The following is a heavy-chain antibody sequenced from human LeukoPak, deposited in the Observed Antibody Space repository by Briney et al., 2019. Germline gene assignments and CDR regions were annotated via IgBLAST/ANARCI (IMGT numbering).Heavy chain of an antibody. V-gene: IGHV3-66*01. CDR3: ARVSEYSSSDGMDV. J-gene: IGHJ6*02. CDR2: IYSGGST. Sequence: GGSLRLSCAASGFTVSSNYMSWVRQAPGKGLEWVSVIYSGGSTYYGDSVKGRFTISRDNSKNTLYLQMNSLRAEDTAVYYCARVSEYSSSDGMDVWGQGTTVTVSS. D-gene: IGHD6-6*01. CDR1: GFTVSSNY.